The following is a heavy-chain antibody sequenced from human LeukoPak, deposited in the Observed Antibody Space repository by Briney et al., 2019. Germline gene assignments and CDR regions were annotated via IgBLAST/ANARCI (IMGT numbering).Heavy chain of an antibody. CDR2: VSGSGGST. CDR1: GFTFSSYA. J-gene: IGHJ1*01. CDR3: AKVGATQGF. V-gene: IGHV3-23*01. D-gene: IGHD2-15*01. Sequence: PGGSLRLSCAASGFTFSSYAMSWVRQTPGKGLQWVSAVSGSGGSTYYADSAKGRFTISRDNSQNTLYLQMNSLRAEDTAVYYCAKVGATQGFWGQGTLVTVSS.